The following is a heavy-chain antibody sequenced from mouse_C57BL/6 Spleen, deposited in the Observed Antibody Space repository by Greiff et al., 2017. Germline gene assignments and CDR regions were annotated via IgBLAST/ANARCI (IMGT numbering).Heavy chain of an antibody. CDR2: IDPSDSYT. CDR3: ARWGYYYGSRGYYFDY. Sequence: QVQLKQPGAELVMPGASVKLSCKASGYTFTSYWMHWVKQRPGQGLEWIGEIDPSDSYTNYNQKFKGKSTLTVDKSSSTAYMQLSSLTSEDSAVYYCARWGYYYGSRGYYFDYWGQGTTLTVSS. D-gene: IGHD1-1*01. J-gene: IGHJ2*01. CDR1: GYTFTSYW. V-gene: IGHV1-69*01.